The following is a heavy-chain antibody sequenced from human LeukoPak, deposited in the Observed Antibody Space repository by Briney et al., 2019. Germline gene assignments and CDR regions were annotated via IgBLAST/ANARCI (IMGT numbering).Heavy chain of an antibody. D-gene: IGHD3-22*01. V-gene: IGHV4-39*07. CDR2: IYYSGST. J-gene: IGHJ4*02. Sequence: SETLSLTCTVSGGSISSSSYYWGWIRQPPGKGLEWIGSIYYSGSTYYNPSLKSRVTISVDTSKNQFSLKLSSVTAADTAVYYCARAIYSYYYDSSGSEILDYWGQGTLVTVSS. CDR3: ARAIYSYYYDSSGSEILDY. CDR1: GGSISSSSYY.